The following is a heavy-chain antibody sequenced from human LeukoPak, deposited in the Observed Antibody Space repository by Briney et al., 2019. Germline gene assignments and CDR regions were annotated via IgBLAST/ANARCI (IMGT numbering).Heavy chain of an antibody. CDR2: INHSGST. J-gene: IGHJ4*02. D-gene: IGHD3-10*01. V-gene: IGHV4-34*01. CDR1: GGSFSGYY. Sequence: PSETLSLTCAVYGGSFSGYYWSWIRQPPGKGLEWIGEINHSGSTNYNPSLKSRVTISVDTSKNQFSLKLSSVTAADTAVYYCARVRYGSGSYGVYYFDYWGQGTLVTVSS. CDR3: ARVRYGSGSYGVYYFDY.